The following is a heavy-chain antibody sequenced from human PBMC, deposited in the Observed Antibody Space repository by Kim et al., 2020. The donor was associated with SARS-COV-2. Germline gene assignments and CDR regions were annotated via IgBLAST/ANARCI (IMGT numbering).Heavy chain of an antibody. D-gene: IGHD6-13*01. Sequence: GGSLRLSCAASGFTFSSYGMHWVRQAPGKGLEWVAVISYDGSNKYYADSVKGRFTISRDNSKNTLYLQMNSLRAEDTAVYYCAKDVSGWYVFDYWGQGTL. CDR3: AKDVSGWYVFDY. V-gene: IGHV3-30*18. J-gene: IGHJ4*02. CDR1: GFTFSSYG. CDR2: ISYDGSNK.